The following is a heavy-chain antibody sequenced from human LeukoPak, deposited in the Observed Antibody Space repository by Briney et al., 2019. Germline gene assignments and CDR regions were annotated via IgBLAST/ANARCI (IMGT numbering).Heavy chain of an antibody. Sequence: PGGSLRLSCAASGFTFSNYSMTWVRQAPGKGLEWVSSISSSSTYIYYADSVKGRFTISRDNAKNSLYLQMNSLRAEDTAVYFCARSTLGARWAFDIWGQGTMVTVSS. J-gene: IGHJ3*02. V-gene: IGHV3-21*01. CDR1: GFTFSNYS. CDR2: ISSSSTYI. CDR3: ARSTLGARWAFDI. D-gene: IGHD1-26*01.